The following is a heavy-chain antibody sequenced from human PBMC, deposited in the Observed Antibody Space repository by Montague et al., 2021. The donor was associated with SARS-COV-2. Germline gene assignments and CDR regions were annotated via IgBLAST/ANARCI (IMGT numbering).Heavy chain of an antibody. V-gene: IGHV3-30*09. J-gene: IGHJ4*02. D-gene: IGHD6-19*01. CDR2: ISYDGSNK. CDR3: VRASLIKARIAVAGTTVY. CDR1: GFTFNNYA. Sequence: SLRLSCAASGFTFNNYAMHWVRQAPGKGLEWVAIISYDGSNKYYADSVKGRFAISRDNSKNTLYLQMNSLRAEDTAVYYFVRASLIKARIAVAGTTVYWGQGTLVTIAS.